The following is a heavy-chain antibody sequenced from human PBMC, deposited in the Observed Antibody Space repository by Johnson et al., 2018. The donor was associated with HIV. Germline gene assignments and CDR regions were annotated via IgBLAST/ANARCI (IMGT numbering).Heavy chain of an antibody. CDR1: GFTFSSYA. CDR3: AREKGMTTIRDGFDI. J-gene: IGHJ3*02. CDR2: ISYDGSNK. V-gene: IGHV3-30*04. D-gene: IGHD5-24*01. Sequence: QVQLVESGGGVVQPGRSLRLSCAASGFTFSSYAMHWVRQAPGKGLEWVAVISYDGSNKYYADSVKGRFTISRDNSKNTLYLQMNSLRPEDTAVYFCAREKGMTTIRDGFDIWGQGTMGSVSS.